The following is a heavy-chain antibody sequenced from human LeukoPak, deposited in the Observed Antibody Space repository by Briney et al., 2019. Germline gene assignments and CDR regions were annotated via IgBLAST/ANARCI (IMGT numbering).Heavy chain of an antibody. D-gene: IGHD2-21*02. CDR3: ARDANCGGDCYHWYFDL. V-gene: IGHV3-53*01. CDR2: IYSGGST. CDR1: GFTFSSNY. J-gene: IGHJ2*01. Sequence: GGSLRLSCAASGFTFSSNYMGWVRQAPGKGLEWVSVIYSGGSTYYADSVKGRFTISRDNSKNTLYLQMNSLRAEDTAVYYCARDANCGGDCYHWYFDLWGRGTLVTVSS.